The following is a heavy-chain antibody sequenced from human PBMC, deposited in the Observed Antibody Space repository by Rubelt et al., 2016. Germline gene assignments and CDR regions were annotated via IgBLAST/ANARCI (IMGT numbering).Heavy chain of an antibody. V-gene: IGHV3-21*04. CDR1: GFTFSSYS. Sequence: EVQLVESGGGLVQPGGSLRLSCAASGFTFSSYSMNWVRQAPGKGLEWVSSISDNGNYIYFADSLKGRFTISRDNAKNSLFLQRSGLRAEETAVYYCARGSSGSGNVVPPPYFDYWGQGTLVTVSS. CDR3: ARGSSGSGNVVPPPYFDY. CDR2: ISDNGNYI. D-gene: IGHD6-19*01. J-gene: IGHJ4*02.